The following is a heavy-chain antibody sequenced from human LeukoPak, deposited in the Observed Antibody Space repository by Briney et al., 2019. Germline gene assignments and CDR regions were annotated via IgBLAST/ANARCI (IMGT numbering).Heavy chain of an antibody. J-gene: IGHJ6*03. CDR2: IYSGGST. D-gene: IGHD2-2*03. CDR3: AKAFLDIYYYYMDV. V-gene: IGHV3-53*01. Sequence: GGSLRLSCAASGFTVSSNYMSWVRQAPGKGLEWVSVIYSGGSTYYADSVKGRFTISRDNSKNTLYLQMNSLRAEDTAVYYCAKAFLDIYYYYMDVWGKGTTVTVSS. CDR1: GFTVSSNY.